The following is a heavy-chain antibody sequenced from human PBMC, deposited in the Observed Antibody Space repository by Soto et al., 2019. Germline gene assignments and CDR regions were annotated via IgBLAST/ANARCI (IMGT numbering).Heavy chain of an antibody. V-gene: IGHV1-69*01. CDR1: GGTFSSYA. J-gene: IGHJ6*02. CDR3: ARGRAPRPIFGVVITHYYYGMDV. CDR2: IIPIFGTA. Sequence: QVQLVQSGAEVKKPGSSVKVSCKASGGTFSSYAISWVRQAPGQGLEWMGGIIPIFGTANYAQKFQGRVTITAEESTSTAYMELSSLRSEDTAVYYCARGRAPRPIFGVVITHYYYGMDVWGQGTTVTVSS. D-gene: IGHD3-3*01.